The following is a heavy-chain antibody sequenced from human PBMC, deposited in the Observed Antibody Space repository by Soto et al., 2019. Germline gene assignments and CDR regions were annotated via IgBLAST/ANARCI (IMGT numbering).Heavy chain of an antibody. CDR3: AGGDNYYALGV. CDR1: GSTFSNYI. V-gene: IGHV3-30-3*01. CDR2: ISYDESNK. J-gene: IGHJ6*02. D-gene: IGHD2-15*01. Sequence: GGSLRLSCTASGSTFSNYIMHWVRQAPGKGLDWVAFISYDESNKDYADSVEGRFTISRDNSKSTLYLQLRNLKPKDTAVYYCAGGDNYYALGVWGQGTTVTVSS.